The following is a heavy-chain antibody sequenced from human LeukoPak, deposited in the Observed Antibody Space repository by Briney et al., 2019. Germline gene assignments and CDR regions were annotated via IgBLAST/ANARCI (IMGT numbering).Heavy chain of an antibody. CDR2: IYYSGST. CDR3: ARQAALWFGESINWFDP. CDR1: GGSLSSSSSY. V-gene: IGHV4-39*01. J-gene: IGHJ5*02. D-gene: IGHD3-10*01. Sequence: SETLSLTCTVSGGSLSSSSSYWGWIRQPPGKGLEWIGSIYYSGSTYYNPSLKSRVTISVDTSKNQFSLKLSSVTAADTAVYYCARQAALWFGESINWFDPWGQGTLVTVSS.